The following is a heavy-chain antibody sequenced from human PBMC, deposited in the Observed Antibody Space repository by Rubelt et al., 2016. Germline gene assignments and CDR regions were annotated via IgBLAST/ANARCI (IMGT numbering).Heavy chain of an antibody. CDR1: GFTFSSYW. V-gene: IGHV3-74*02. D-gene: IGHD3-22*01. CDR2: INSDGSST. CDR3: ATQTYYYDSSGYYPDY. Sequence: EVQLVESGGGLVQPGGSLRLSCAASGFTFSSYWMHWVRQAPGKGLVWVSRINSDGSSTIYADFVKGRFTSSRDNAKNTLYLQMNSLRAEDTAVYYCATQTYYYDSSGYYPDYWGQGTLVTVSS. J-gene: IGHJ4*02.